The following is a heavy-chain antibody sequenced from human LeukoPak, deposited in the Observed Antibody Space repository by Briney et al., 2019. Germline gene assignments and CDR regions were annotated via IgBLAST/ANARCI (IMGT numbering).Heavy chain of an antibody. Sequence: SVKVSCKASGGTFSSYAISWVRQAPGQGLEWMGRIIPIFGTPNYAQKFQGRVTITTDESTSTAYMELSSLRSEDTAVYYCARDHYDSSGYYYAEYFQHWGQGTLVTVSS. CDR2: IIPIFGTP. D-gene: IGHD3-22*01. CDR3: ARDHYDSSGYYYAEYFQH. CDR1: GGTFSSYA. V-gene: IGHV1-69*05. J-gene: IGHJ1*01.